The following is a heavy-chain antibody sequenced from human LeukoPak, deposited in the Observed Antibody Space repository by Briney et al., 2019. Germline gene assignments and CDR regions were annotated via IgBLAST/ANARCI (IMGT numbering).Heavy chain of an antibody. D-gene: IGHD6-19*01. CDR1: GFTFSSYA. V-gene: IGHV3-23*01. CDR3: AREDSSGSDAFDI. Sequence: PGGSLRLSCVASGFTFSSYAMSWVRQAPGKGLEWVSGISGGAGDAYYADSVQGRFTISRENAKNSLYLQMNSLGAGDTAVYYCAREDSSGSDAFDIWGQGTVVTVSS. CDR2: ISGGAGDA. J-gene: IGHJ3*02.